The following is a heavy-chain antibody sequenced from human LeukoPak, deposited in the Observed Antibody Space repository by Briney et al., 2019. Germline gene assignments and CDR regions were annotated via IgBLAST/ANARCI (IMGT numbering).Heavy chain of an antibody. CDR2: INTNTGNP. J-gene: IGHJ4*02. Sequence: GASVKVSCKASGYTFTSYAMNWVRQAPGQGLEWMRWINTNTGNPTYAQGFTGRFVFSLDTSVSTAYLQISSLKAEDTAVYYCARDGGEVRGVPGVFDYWGQGTLVTVSS. V-gene: IGHV7-4-1*02. D-gene: IGHD3-10*01. CDR3: ARDGGEVRGVPGVFDY. CDR1: GYTFTSYA.